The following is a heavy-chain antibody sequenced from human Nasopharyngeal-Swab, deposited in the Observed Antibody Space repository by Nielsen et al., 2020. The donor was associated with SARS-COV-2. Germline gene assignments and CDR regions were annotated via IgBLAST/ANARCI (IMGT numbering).Heavy chain of an antibody. CDR1: GFTFSSYA. V-gene: IGHV3-64*01. J-gene: IGHJ3*02. Sequence: GESLKISCAASGFTFSSYAMHWVRQAPGKGLEYVSAISSNGGSTYYANSVKGRFTISRDNSKNTLYLQMGSLRAEDMVVYYCARGRSSGWYKAFDIWGQGTMVTVSS. CDR2: ISSNGGST. D-gene: IGHD6-19*01. CDR3: ARGRSSGWYKAFDI.